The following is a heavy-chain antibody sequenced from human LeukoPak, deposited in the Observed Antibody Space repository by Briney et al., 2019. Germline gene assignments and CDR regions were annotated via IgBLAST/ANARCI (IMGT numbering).Heavy chain of an antibody. D-gene: IGHD2-2*01. Sequence: GGSLRLSCAASGFTFSSYGMHWVCQAPGKGLEWVAVIWYDGSNKYYADSVKGRFTISRDNSKNTLYLQMNSLRAEDTAVYYCARTLVPAAFGEKVFDYWGQGTLVTVSS. CDR2: IWYDGSNK. CDR1: GFTFSSYG. V-gene: IGHV3-33*01. J-gene: IGHJ4*02. CDR3: ARTLVPAAFGEKVFDY.